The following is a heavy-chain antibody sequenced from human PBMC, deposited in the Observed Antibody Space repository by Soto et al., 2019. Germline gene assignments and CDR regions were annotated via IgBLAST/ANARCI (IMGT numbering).Heavy chain of an antibody. V-gene: IGHV3-33*01. CDR3: ARDRIAAAGVYFDY. J-gene: IGHJ4*02. CDR2: IWYDGSNK. CDR1: GFTFSSYG. Sequence: GGSLRLSCAASGFTFSSYGMHWVRQAPGKGLEWVAVIWYDGSNKYYADSVKGRFTISRDNSKNTLYLQMNSLRAEDTAVYYCARDRIAAAGVYFDYWGQGTLVTVSS. D-gene: IGHD6-13*01.